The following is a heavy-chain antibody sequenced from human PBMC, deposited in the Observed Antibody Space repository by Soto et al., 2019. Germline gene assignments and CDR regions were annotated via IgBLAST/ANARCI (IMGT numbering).Heavy chain of an antibody. V-gene: IGHV1-18*01. CDR2: ISAYNGNT. CDR3: ARVYYDILSVYSVQYYYYYMDV. Sequence: QVQLVQSGAEVKKPGASVKVSCKASGYTFTSYGISWVRQAPGQGLEWMGWISAYNGNTNYAQKLQGRVTMTTDTSTSKAYMELRSLRSDDTAVYYCARVYYDILSVYSVQYYYYYMDVWGKGTTVTVSS. CDR1: GYTFTSYG. J-gene: IGHJ6*03. D-gene: IGHD3-9*01.